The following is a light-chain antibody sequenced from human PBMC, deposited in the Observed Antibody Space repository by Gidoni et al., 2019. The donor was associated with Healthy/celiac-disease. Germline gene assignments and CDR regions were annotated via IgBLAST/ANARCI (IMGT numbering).Light chain of an antibody. CDR1: QSSSSY. V-gene: IGKV3-11*01. J-gene: IGKJ4*01. CDR2: DAS. Sequence: EIVLTQSPATLSLSPGERATLSCRASQSSSSYLAWYQQKPGQSPRLLIYDASNRDTGIQARFSGSECGTDFTLTISSLEPEDFAVYYCQQRSDWPPRWTFGGGTKVEIK. CDR3: QQRSDWPPRWT.